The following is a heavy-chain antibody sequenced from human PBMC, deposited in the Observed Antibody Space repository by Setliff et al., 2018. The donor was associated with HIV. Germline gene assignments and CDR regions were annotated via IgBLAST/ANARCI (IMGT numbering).Heavy chain of an antibody. J-gene: IGHJ3*02. CDR3: ARRGDSSSYLYAFEI. Sequence: SETLSLTCAVSGGSINSGGYYWTWIRQHPGMGLEWIGYIHYRGSTYYNPSLKSRVTISVDTSKNQFSLKLSSVTAADTAVYYCARRGDSSSYLYAFEIWGRGTMVTVSS. D-gene: IGHD3-22*01. V-gene: IGHV4-31*11. CDR1: GGSINSGGYY. CDR2: IHYRGST.